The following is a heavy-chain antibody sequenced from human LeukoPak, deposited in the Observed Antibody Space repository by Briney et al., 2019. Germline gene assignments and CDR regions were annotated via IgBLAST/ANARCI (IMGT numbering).Heavy chain of an antibody. D-gene: IGHD2-15*01. CDR3: ARDRGGYYFDY. V-gene: IGHV3-21*01. Sequence: GSLRLSCAASGFTFSSYTMNWVRQAPGKGLEWLSSISSTSSYIYYTDSVKGRFTISRDNVKNSLYLQMNSLRAEDTAVYYCARDRGGYYFDYWGQGTLVTVSS. CDR1: GFTFSSYT. CDR2: ISSTSSYI. J-gene: IGHJ4*02.